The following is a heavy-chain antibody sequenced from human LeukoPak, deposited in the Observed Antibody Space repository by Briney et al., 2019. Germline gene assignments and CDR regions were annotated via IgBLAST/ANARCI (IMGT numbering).Heavy chain of an antibody. Sequence: ASVKVSCKASGYTFTSYYMHWVRQAPGQGLEWMGIINPSGGSTSYAQRFQGRVTMTRDTSTSTVYMELSSLRSEDTAVYYCATQGLNYGDSFDYWGQGTLVTVSS. V-gene: IGHV1-46*01. CDR3: ATQGLNYGDSFDY. CDR2: INPSGGST. D-gene: IGHD4-17*01. CDR1: GYTFTSYY. J-gene: IGHJ4*02.